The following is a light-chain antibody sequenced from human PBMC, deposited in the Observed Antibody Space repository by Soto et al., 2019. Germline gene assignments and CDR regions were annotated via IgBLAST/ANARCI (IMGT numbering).Light chain of an antibody. CDR1: RSNIGSNN. J-gene: IGLJ1*01. CDR2: NNH. Sequence: QSVLTQPPSASGSPGQRGTISCSGSRSNIGSNNVNWYQQLPGTAPRLLTFNNHLRPSGVPDRFSGSKSGTSASLAISGLQSEDEGDYYCAAWDDSLDGYVFGTGTKLTVL. CDR3: AAWDDSLDGYV. V-gene: IGLV1-44*01.